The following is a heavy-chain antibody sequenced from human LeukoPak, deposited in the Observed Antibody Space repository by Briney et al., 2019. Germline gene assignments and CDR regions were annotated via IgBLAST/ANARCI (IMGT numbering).Heavy chain of an antibody. CDR1: GYNFINYG. J-gene: IGHJ4*02. D-gene: IGHD1-14*01. CDR2: ISTYNGNS. V-gene: IGHV1-18*01. Sequence: GASVKVSCKASGYNFINYGISGVRQAPGQGLDWMGWISTYNGNSIYAQKFQGRVTMTTDTSTSTGYMDLRSLTSDDTAVYYCARVARTAVGIRYYFDEWGQGTLVSVSS. CDR3: ARVARTAVGIRYYFDE.